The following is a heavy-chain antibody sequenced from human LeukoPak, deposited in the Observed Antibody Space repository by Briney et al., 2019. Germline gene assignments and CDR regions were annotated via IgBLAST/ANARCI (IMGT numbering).Heavy chain of an antibody. Sequence: PSETLSLTCTVSGGSISSSSYSWGWIRQPPGKGLEWIGSIYYSGSTYYNPSLKSRVTISVDTSKNQFSLKLSSVTAADTAVYYCARQRIMITFGPGAFDIWGQGTMVTVSS. J-gene: IGHJ3*02. CDR1: GGSISSSSYS. CDR3: ARQRIMITFGPGAFDI. V-gene: IGHV4-39*01. D-gene: IGHD3-16*01. CDR2: IYYSGST.